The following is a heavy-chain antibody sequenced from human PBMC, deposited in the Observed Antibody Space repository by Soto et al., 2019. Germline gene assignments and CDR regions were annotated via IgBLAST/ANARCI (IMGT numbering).Heavy chain of an antibody. CDR3: ERRSNIVVAPT. J-gene: IGHJ4*02. D-gene: IGHD3-22*01. CDR2: FYYDGRT. CDR1: GASFSDANYY. V-gene: IGHV4-39*02. Sequence: SETLSLTCIVSGASFSDANYYWAWIRQPPGEGLEWIGSFYYDGRTYYNASLKSRVTISVDTSKNHFSLMLTSVAAADTAVYYCERRSNIVVAPTWGQGTLVTVSS.